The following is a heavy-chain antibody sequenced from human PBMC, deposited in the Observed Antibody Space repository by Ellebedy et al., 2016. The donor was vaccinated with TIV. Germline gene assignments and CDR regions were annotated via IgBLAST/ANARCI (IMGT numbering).Heavy chain of an antibody. CDR3: AKWGVATDYYHFDD. D-gene: IGHD1-26*01. CDR2: DGTYK. Sequence: GESLKISCAASGFNFRNYGMHWVRQAPGKGLEWVAYDGTYKDYADSVKGRFTISRDSSKNTLNLQMNSLRPEDTAVYYCAKWGVATDYYHFDDWGQGTLVTVSP. J-gene: IGHJ4*02. V-gene: IGHV3-30*02. CDR1: GFNFRNYG.